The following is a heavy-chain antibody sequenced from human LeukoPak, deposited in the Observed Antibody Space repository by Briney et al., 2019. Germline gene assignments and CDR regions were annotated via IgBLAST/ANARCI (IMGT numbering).Heavy chain of an antibody. CDR2: INPNGGGT. CDR1: GYTFTGYY. V-gene: IGHV1-2*02. J-gene: IGHJ4*02. CDR3: ARAYYYDSSGYYYGGWYFDY. D-gene: IGHD3-22*01. Sequence: ASVKVSCKASGYTFTGYYMHWVRQAPGQGLEWMGWINPNGGGTNYAQKFQGRVTMTRDTSISTAYMELSRLRSDDTAVYYCARAYYYDSSGYYYGGWYFDYWGQGTLVTVSS.